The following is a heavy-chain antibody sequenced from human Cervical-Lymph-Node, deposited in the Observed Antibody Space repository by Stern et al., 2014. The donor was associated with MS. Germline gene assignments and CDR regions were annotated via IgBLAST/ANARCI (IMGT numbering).Heavy chain of an antibody. CDR3: ARVIGDGYDSLDD. Sequence: VQLVQSGAEVRKPGSSVKVYCKVSGGTLSSNTIVWVRQAPGEGLKWMGGIIAIIGTTDYAQKFHDRVTITADESTNTVYMEVTSLTSEDTAVYYCARVIGDGYDSLDDWGQGTLVTVSS. D-gene: IGHD5-24*01. V-gene: IGHV1-69*01. CDR1: GGTLSSNT. CDR2: IIAIIGTT. J-gene: IGHJ4*02.